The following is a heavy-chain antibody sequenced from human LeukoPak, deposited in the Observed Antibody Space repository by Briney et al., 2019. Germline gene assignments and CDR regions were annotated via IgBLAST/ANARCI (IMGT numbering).Heavy chain of an antibody. J-gene: IGHJ6*03. CDR2: IHTTGST. V-gene: IGHV4-4*07. Sequence: NPSETLSLTCTVSGGSISSYYWSWIRQPAGKGLEWIGRIHTTGSTNYNPSLKSRVTMSVDTSKNQFSLKLSSVTAADTAVYYCARDRYYYDSSGYIRMDVWGKGTTVTISS. CDR3: ARDRYYYDSSGYIRMDV. CDR1: GGSISSYY. D-gene: IGHD3-22*01.